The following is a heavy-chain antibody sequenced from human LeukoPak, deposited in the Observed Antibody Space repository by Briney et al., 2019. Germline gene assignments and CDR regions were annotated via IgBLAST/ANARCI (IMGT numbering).Heavy chain of an antibody. Sequence: PGRFLRLSCAASGFTFSGYGMHWVRQAPGKGLEWVAVIWYDGSNKYYADSVKGRFTISRDNSKNTLYLQMNSLRAEDTAVYYCARDRRRSYNWFGPWGQGTLVTVSS. J-gene: IGHJ5*02. CDR3: ARDRRRSYNWFGP. CDR1: GFTFSGYG. CDR2: IWYDGSNK. V-gene: IGHV3-33*01. D-gene: IGHD6-19*01.